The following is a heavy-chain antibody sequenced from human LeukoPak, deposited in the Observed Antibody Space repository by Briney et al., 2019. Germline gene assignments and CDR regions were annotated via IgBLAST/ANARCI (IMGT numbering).Heavy chain of an antibody. D-gene: IGHD3-9*01. J-gene: IGHJ4*02. V-gene: IGHV3-30*02. Sequence: GGSLRLSCAASGFTFSSYGMHWVRQAQGKGQEWVAFIRYDGSNKYYADSVKGRFTISRDNSKNTLYLQMNSLRAEDTAVYYCAKDGYFDWQSGDYWGQGTLVTVSS. CDR2: IRYDGSNK. CDR1: GFTFSSYG. CDR3: AKDGYFDWQSGDY.